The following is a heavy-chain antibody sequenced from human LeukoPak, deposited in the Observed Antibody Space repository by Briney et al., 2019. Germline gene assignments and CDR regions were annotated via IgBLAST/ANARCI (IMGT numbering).Heavy chain of an antibody. D-gene: IGHD1-1*01. J-gene: IGHJ4*02. CDR3: ARIGLTTGMLPDY. V-gene: IGHV3-23*01. CDR2: IMHSGGST. Sequence: GGSLRLSCAASGITVTSNYMSWVRQAPGKGLEWVSAIMHSGGSTYYADSVKGRFTISRDNSKNTLYLQMNSLRAADSALYYCARIGLTTGMLPDYWGQGTLVTVSS. CDR1: GITVTSNY.